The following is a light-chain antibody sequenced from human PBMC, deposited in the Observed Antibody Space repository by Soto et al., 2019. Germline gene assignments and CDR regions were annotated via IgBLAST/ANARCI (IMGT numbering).Light chain of an antibody. Sequence: EIVLTQSPGTLSLSPGERATLSCRASQSVSNSYLAWYQQKPGQAPGLLIYDSSSRATGIPDRFSGSRSGTDFTLTISRLEPEDFAVYYCQQYHNSQYTFGQGTKLEIK. CDR1: QSVSNSY. CDR3: QQYHNSQYT. V-gene: IGKV3-20*01. J-gene: IGKJ2*01. CDR2: DSS.